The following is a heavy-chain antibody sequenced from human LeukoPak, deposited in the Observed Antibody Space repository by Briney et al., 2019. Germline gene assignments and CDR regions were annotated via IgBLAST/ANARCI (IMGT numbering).Heavy chain of an antibody. V-gene: IGHV3-74*01. CDR2: INSDGGTT. CDR3: ATDSYVSGSYYRLFY. J-gene: IGHJ4*02. Sequence: PGGSLRLSCAASGFTFSSYGMHWVRQAPGKGLVWVSGINSDGGTTTYADSVKGRFTISRDNAKNTLCLQMNNLRAEDTAIYYCATDSYVSGSYYRLFYWGQGTLVTVSS. CDR1: GFTFSSYG. D-gene: IGHD3-10*01.